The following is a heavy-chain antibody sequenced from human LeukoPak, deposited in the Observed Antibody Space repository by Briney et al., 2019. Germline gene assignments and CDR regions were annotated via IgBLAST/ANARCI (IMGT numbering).Heavy chain of an antibody. J-gene: IGHJ4*02. CDR1: GFTFSSYA. Sequence: GGSLRLSCAASGFTFSSYAMSWVRQAPGKGLEWVSTIGVGGATYYADSVKGRFTISRDNSKNTLFLEMNSLRAEDTAVYYCAKDRTSRIGATDYWGQGTLVSVSS. CDR2: IGVGGAT. D-gene: IGHD1-26*01. V-gene: IGHV3-23*01. CDR3: AKDRTSRIGATDY.